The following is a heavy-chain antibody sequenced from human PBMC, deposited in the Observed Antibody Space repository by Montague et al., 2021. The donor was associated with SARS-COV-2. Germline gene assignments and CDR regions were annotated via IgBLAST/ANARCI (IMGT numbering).Heavy chain of an antibody. CDR3: ARGGTATTFFAPKRTRRYNWFDP. V-gene: IGHV4-34*01. D-gene: IGHD3-3*01. J-gene: IGHJ5*02. CDR1: GGSFSNYY. Sequence: SETLSLTCAVYGGSFSNYYWSWIRQPPGRGLEWIGEINHSGSTNYNPSLKSRVTISVDTSKNQFSLKLSSVTAADTAVYYCARGGTATTFFAPKRTRRYNWFDPWGQGTLVTVSS. CDR2: INHSGST.